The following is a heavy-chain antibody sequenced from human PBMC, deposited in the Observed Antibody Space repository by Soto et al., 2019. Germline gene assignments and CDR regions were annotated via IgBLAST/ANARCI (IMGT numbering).Heavy chain of an antibody. D-gene: IGHD2-21*02. V-gene: IGHV1-3*01. CDR3: ARDGTYCGGDCSPYYYYYGMDV. Sequence: ASVKVSCKASGYTFTSYAMHWVRQAPGQRLEWMGWINAGNGNTKYSQKFQGRVTITRDTSASTAYMDLSSLRSEDTAVYYCARDGTYCGGDCSPYYYYYGMDVWGQGTTVTVSS. J-gene: IGHJ6*02. CDR1: GYTFTSYA. CDR2: INAGNGNT.